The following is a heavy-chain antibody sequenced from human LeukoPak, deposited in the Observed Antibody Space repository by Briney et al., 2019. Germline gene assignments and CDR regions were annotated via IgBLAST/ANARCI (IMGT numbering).Heavy chain of an antibody. CDR2: IYYSGSI. J-gene: IGHJ4*02. CDR3: ARENPSGYYNRPIDY. Sequence: SETLSLNCTVSGASISSYYWKLIRQPPGKPLHWIRAIYYSGSIKYNPSLKSRVTMSVDTSKNQFSLKLSSVTAADTAIYYCARENPSGYYNRPIDYWGQGTLVTVSS. V-gene: IGHV4-59*01. CDR1: GASISSYY. D-gene: IGHD3-22*01.